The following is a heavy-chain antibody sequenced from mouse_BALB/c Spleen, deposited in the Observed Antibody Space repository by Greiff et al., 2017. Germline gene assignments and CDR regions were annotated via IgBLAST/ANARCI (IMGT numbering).Heavy chain of an antibody. CDR2: ISSGGGST. Sequence: DVMLVESGGGLVKPGGSLKLSCAASGFAFSSYDMSWVRQTPEKRLEWVAYISSGGGSTYYPDTVKGRFTISRDNAKNTLYLQMSSLKSEDTAMYYCARHPSYGNYIAYWGQGTLVTVSA. V-gene: IGHV5-12-1*01. CDR3: ARHPSYGNYIAY. CDR1: GFAFSSYD. J-gene: IGHJ3*01. D-gene: IGHD2-1*01.